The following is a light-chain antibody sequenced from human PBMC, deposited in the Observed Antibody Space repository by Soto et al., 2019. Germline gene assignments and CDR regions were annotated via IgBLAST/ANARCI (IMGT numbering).Light chain of an antibody. J-gene: IGKJ1*01. CDR2: GAS. CDR3: QKYHSAPPT. Sequence: DIPLTQSPSSLSASVGDRVTITCRASQGISNFVAWYQQKPGKVPKLLIYGASTLQSGVPSRFSGSGSGTEFTLSINSLQPEDVGTFYCQKYHSAPPTFGHGTRVEIK. CDR1: QGISNF. V-gene: IGKV1-27*01.